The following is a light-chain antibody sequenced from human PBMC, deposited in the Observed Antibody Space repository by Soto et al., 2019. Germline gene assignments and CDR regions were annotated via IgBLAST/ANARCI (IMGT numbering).Light chain of an antibody. CDR2: LGS. Sequence: DIVMTQSPLSLPVTPGEPASISCRSSQSLLYSTGYNYLDWYLQKPGQSPQLLIYLGSTRASGVPDRFSGSGSGTDFTLKISRVEAEDVGVYYCMQALQTPWTFGQGTKVEIK. J-gene: IGKJ1*01. CDR1: QSLLYSTGYNY. V-gene: IGKV2-28*01. CDR3: MQALQTPWT.